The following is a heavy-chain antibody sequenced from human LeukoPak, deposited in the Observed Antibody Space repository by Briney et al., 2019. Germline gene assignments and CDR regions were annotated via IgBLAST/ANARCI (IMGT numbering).Heavy chain of an antibody. J-gene: IGHJ6*02. D-gene: IGHD4-23*01. CDR3: ARYGGNSAYYYYGMDV. V-gene: IGHV1-69*04. CDR1: GGTFSSYA. Sequence: ASVKVSCKASGGTFSSYAISWVRQAPGQGLEWMGRIIPIFGIANYARKFQGRVTITADKSTSTAYMELSSLRSKDTAVYYCARYGGNSAYYYYGMDVWGQGTTVTVSS. CDR2: IIPIFGIA.